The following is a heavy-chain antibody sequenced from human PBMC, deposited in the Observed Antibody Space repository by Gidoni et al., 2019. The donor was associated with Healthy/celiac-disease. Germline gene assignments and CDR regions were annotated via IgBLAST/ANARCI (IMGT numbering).Heavy chain of an antibody. Sequence: EVQLVESGGGLVKPGGSLRLSCAASGFTFSSYSMNWVRQAPGKGLEWVSSISSSSSYISYADSVKGRFTISRDNAKNSLYLQMNSLRAEDTAVYYCARTDCSSTSCYGSGTSYYYYGMDVWGQGTTVTVSS. CDR2: ISSSSSYI. CDR1: GFTFSSYS. V-gene: IGHV3-21*01. CDR3: ARTDCSSTSCYGSGTSYYYYGMDV. D-gene: IGHD2-2*01. J-gene: IGHJ6*02.